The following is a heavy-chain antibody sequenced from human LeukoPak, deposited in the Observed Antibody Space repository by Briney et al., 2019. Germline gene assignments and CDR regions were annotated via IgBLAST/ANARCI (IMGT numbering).Heavy chain of an antibody. Sequence: GGSLRLSCAASGFTFSSYAVTWVRQAPGKGLEWVSAISGSGGSTYYADSVKGRFTISRDNSKNTLYLQMNSLRAEDTAVYYCAKAHSMIVVVLGGAFDIWCQGTMVTVSS. CDR2: ISGSGGST. J-gene: IGHJ3*02. V-gene: IGHV3-23*01. CDR1: GFTFSSYA. D-gene: IGHD3-22*01. CDR3: AKAHSMIVVVLGGAFDI.